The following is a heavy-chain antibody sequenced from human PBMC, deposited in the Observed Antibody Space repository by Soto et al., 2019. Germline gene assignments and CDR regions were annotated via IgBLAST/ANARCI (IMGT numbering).Heavy chain of an antibody. D-gene: IGHD3-3*01. J-gene: IGHJ4*02. CDR2: FDPEDGET. CDR3: ATVSLRFLEWSDWRPFDY. CDR1: GYTLTELS. Sequence: GASVKVSCKVSGYTLTELSMHWVRQAPGKGLEWMGGFDPEDGETIYAQKFQGRVTMTEDTSTDTAYMELSSLRSEDTAVYYCATVSLRFLEWSDWRPFDYWGQGTLVTVSS. V-gene: IGHV1-24*01.